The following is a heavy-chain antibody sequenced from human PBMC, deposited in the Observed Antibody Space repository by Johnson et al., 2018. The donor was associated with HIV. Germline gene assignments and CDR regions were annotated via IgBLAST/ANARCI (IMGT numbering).Heavy chain of an antibody. V-gene: IGHV3-64*01. CDR3: ARSRGKQLADAFDI. D-gene: IGHD6-6*01. CDR2: ISSNGGST. J-gene: IGHJ3*02. CDR1: GFTVSSYG. Sequence: VQLVESGGGLVQPGGSLRLSCAASGFTVSSYGMHWVRQAPGKGLEYVSAISSNGGSTYYANSVKGRFTISRDNSKNTLYLQMGSLRAEDMAVYYCARSRGKQLADAFDIWGQGTMVTVSS.